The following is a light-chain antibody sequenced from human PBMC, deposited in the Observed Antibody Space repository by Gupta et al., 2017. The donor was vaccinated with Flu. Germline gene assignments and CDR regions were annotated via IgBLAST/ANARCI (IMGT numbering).Light chain of an antibody. Sequence: QSALTQPAPASGSPVQSIAISCPGTNHHIGDSNYVPWSQQHPRKAPKPMIYDVSNRPSGVSTGFSGSKAGNTASLTISGLQAEDEDDYYCGSYGAVGVFGGGTKVTVL. CDR1: NHHIGDSNY. CDR2: DVS. CDR3: GSYGAVGV. J-gene: IGLJ2*01. V-gene: IGLV2-14*03.